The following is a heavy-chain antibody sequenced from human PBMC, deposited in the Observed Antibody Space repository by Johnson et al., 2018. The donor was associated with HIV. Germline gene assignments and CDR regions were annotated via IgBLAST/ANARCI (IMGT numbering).Heavy chain of an antibody. CDR2: INWNGGTT. D-gene: IGHD6-25*01. Sequence: VQLVESGGGVVQPGRSLRLSCAASGFTFSNYALHWVRQVPGKGLEWVSGINWNGGTTGYADSVKGRFTISRENAKNSLYLQMNILRAEDTAFYFCARDETQRRYALTAFDIWGRGTMVTVTA. J-gene: IGHJ3*02. CDR1: GFTFSNYA. CDR3: ARDETQRRYALTAFDI. V-gene: IGHV3-20*04.